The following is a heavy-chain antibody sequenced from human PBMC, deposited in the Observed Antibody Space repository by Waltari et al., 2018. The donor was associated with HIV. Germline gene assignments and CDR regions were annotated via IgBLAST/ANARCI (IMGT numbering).Heavy chain of an antibody. CDR1: GFTFTSYA. CDR3: ARSLVVITHGPDY. V-gene: IGHV3-30*04. J-gene: IGHJ4*02. D-gene: IGHD3-22*01. CDR2: ISYDGSNK. Sequence: QVQLVESGGGVVQPGRSLRLSCAASGFTFTSYAMHWVSQAPGKGLELLAVISYDGSNKYYADSVKGRFTISRDNSKNTLYLQMNSLRAEDTAVYYCARSLVVITHGPDYWGQGTLVTVSS.